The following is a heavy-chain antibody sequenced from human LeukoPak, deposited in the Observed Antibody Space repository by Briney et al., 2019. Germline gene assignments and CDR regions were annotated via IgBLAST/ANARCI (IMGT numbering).Heavy chain of an antibody. Sequence: GASVKVSCKASGGTFSSYAISGVRQAPGQGLEWMGRIIPILGIANYAQKFQGRVTITADKSTSTAYMELSSLRSEDTAVYYCAREGSPNSSGWYTEFDYWGQRTLVTVSS. D-gene: IGHD6-19*01. CDR3: AREGSPNSSGWYTEFDY. CDR1: GGTFSSYA. CDR2: IIPILGIA. V-gene: IGHV1-69*04. J-gene: IGHJ4*02.